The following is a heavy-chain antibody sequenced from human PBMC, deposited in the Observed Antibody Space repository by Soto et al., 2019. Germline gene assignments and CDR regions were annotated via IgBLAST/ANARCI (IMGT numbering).Heavy chain of an antibody. V-gene: IGHV3-7*03. CDR1: GFTFSMYS. D-gene: IGHD2-21*02. Sequence: PGESLKISCEVSGFTFSMYSMSWVRQSPGKGLEWVAKIPQDGVDGHYADSVKGRFIISRDNDKNSLHLQLNNLRAEDMAVYYCARDHLILPAHDFFYGSDVWGRGATVTVSS. CDR3: ARDHLILPAHDFFYGSDV. J-gene: IGHJ6*02. CDR2: IPQDGVDG.